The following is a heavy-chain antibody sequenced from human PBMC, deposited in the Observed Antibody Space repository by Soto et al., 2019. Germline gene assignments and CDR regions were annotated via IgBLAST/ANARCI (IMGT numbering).Heavy chain of an antibody. CDR1: GGSISSYY. V-gene: IGHV4-59*01. D-gene: IGHD3-3*01. CDR2: IYYSGST. J-gene: IGHJ6*02. Sequence: SETLSLTCTVSGGSISSYYWSWIRQPPGKGLEWIGYIYYSGSTNYNPSLKSRVTISVDTSKNQFSLKLSSVTAADTAVYYCARANSVRFLEWLPPALYYYYGMDVWGQGTMVTVPS. CDR3: ARANSVRFLEWLPPALYYYYGMDV.